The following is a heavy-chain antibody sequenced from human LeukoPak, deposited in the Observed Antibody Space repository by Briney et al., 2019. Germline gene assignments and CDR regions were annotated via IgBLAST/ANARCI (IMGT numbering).Heavy chain of an antibody. D-gene: IGHD2-15*01. CDR2: INHSGST. Sequence: PSETLSLTCAVYGGSFSGYYWSWIRQPPGKGLEWIGEINHSGSTNYNPSLKSRVTISVDTSKNQFSLKLSSVTAADTAVYYCVRESGPTRYCSGGSCYPRYFDYWGQGTLVTVSS. J-gene: IGHJ4*02. CDR1: GGSFSGYY. CDR3: VRESGPTRYCSGGSCYPRYFDY. V-gene: IGHV4-34*01.